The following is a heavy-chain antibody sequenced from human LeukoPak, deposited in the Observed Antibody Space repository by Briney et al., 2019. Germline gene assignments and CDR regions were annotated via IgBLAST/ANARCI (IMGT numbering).Heavy chain of an antibody. CDR2: IIPIFGTT. Sequence: SVKVSCKASGGTFSSYAISWVRQAPGQGLEWMGRIIPIFGTTNYAQKFQDRITFTTDASTYTAYMELSSLISEDTAVYYCARETPYSDSSNSLAHFDYWGQGTLVTVSS. CDR1: GGTFSSYA. CDR3: ARETPYSDSSNSLAHFDY. V-gene: IGHV1-69*05. D-gene: IGHD3-22*01. J-gene: IGHJ4*02.